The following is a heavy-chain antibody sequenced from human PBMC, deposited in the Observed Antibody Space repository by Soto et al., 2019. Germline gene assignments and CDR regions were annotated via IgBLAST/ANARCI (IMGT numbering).Heavy chain of an antibody. Sequence: NPSETLSLTCTVSGGSVSSGSYYWSWIRQPPGKGLEWIGYIYYSGSTNYNPSLKSRVTISVDTSKNQYSLKLSSVTAADTAVYYCASHGAYCGGDCYSQYFQHWGQGTLVTVSS. CDR3: ASHGAYCGGDCYSQYFQH. CDR2: IYYSGST. CDR1: GGSVSSGSYY. J-gene: IGHJ1*01. V-gene: IGHV4-61*01. D-gene: IGHD2-21*02.